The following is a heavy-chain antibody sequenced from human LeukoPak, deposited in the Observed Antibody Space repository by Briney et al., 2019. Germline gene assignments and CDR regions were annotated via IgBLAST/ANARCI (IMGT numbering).Heavy chain of an antibody. CDR3: AKGSGDYVWGSGGYYYGMDV. Sequence: GGSLRLSCAASGFTFSSYAMSWVRQAPGKGLEWVSAISGSGGSTYYADSVKGRFTISRDNSKYTLYLQMNSLRAEDTAVYYCAKGSGDYVWGSGGYYYGMDVWGQGTTVTVSS. D-gene: IGHD3-16*01. J-gene: IGHJ6*02. CDR1: GFTFSSYA. CDR2: ISGSGGST. V-gene: IGHV3-23*01.